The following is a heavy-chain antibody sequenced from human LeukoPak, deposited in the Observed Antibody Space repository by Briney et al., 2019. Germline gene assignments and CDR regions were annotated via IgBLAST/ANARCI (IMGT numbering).Heavy chain of an antibody. CDR1: GYSFTSYW. Sequence: GESLKISCKGSGYSFTSYWIGWVRQMPGKGLEWMGIIYPGDSDTRYSPSLQGQVTISADKSISTAYLQWSSLKASDTAMYYCARLLQDTAMVSGNWFDPWGQGTLVTVSS. V-gene: IGHV5-51*01. CDR3: ARLLQDTAMVSGNWFDP. D-gene: IGHD5-18*01. CDR2: IYPGDSDT. J-gene: IGHJ5*02.